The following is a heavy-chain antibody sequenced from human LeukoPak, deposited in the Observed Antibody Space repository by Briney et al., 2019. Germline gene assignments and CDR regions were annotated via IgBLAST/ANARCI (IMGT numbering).Heavy chain of an antibody. Sequence: PSETLSLTCTVSGGSISSSSYYWGWIRQPPGKGLEWIGSIYYSGSTYYNPSLKSRVTISVDTSKNQFSLKLSSVTAADTAVYYCARLWFGELSGRGWFDPWGQGTLVTVSS. CDR1: GGSISSSSYY. CDR3: ARLWFGELSGRGWFDP. CDR2: IYYSGST. J-gene: IGHJ5*02. V-gene: IGHV4-39*01. D-gene: IGHD3-10*01.